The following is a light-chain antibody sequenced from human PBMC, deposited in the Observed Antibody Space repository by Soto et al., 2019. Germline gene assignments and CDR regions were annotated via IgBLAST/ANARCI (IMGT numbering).Light chain of an antibody. V-gene: IGLV2-14*01. CDR2: DVG. J-gene: IGLJ1*01. Sequence: QSVLTQPASVSGAPGQSITISCTGTDSDVGAFNYVSLYQQYPGKAPKLMIYDVGDRPSGVSNRFSGSKSGNTASLTISGLQAEDEADYYCSSYTAYTTYVFGTGTKLTVL. CDR1: DSDVGAFNY. CDR3: SSYTAYTTYV.